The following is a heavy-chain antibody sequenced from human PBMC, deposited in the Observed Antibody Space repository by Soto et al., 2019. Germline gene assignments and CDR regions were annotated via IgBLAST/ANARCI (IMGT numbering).Heavy chain of an antibody. D-gene: IGHD2-8*02. CDR1: GFTFSNYA. V-gene: IGHV3-23*01. CDR3: ANAAQSVVNAGGNWFDP. CDR2: ISGSGGGT. J-gene: IGHJ5*02. Sequence: EVQVLESGGGLVQPGGSLRLSCAASGFTFSNYAMTWVRQAPGKGLEWVSVISGSGGGTYYADSVKGRFTISRDNSRTTMYLQMNSLRAEDPALYYGANAAQSVVNAGGNWFDPWGQGTLVTVSS.